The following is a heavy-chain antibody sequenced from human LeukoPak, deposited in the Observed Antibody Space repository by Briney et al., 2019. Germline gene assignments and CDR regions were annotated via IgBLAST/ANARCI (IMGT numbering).Heavy chain of an antibody. J-gene: IGHJ6*03. CDR2: INSDGSST. V-gene: IGHV3-74*01. CDR1: GFTFSSYW. CDR3: VCLPSGVYYYYYMDV. Sequence: GGSLRLSCAASGFTFSSYWMHWVRQAPGKGLVWVSRINSDGSSTSYADSVKGRFTISRDNAKNTLYLQMNSLRAEDTAVYYCVCLPSGVYYYYYMDVWGKGTTVTVSS. D-gene: IGHD7-27*01.